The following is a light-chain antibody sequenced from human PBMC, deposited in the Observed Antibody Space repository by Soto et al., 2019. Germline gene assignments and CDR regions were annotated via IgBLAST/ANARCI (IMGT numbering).Light chain of an antibody. J-gene: IGLJ2*01. CDR3: SSYAGRPGVV. Sequence: QSALTQPRSVSGSPGQSVTISCTGTSSDVGGYNFVSWYQQHPGRAPKLMIYDVYKRPSVVPDRFSGSKSGNTASLTISGLQAEDEADYYCSSYAGRPGVVFGEGTKVTVL. CDR2: DVY. CDR1: SSDVGGYNF. V-gene: IGLV2-11*01.